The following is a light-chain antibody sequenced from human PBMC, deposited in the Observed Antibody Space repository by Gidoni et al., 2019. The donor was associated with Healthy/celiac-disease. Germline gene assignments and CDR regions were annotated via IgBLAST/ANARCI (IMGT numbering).Light chain of an antibody. J-gene: IGKJ1*01. Sequence: DIQMTKSPSSLSASVGDRVTITCRASQSISSYLNWYQQKPGKAPKLLIYAASSLQSGFPSRFSGSGSGTDFTLTISSLQPEDFATYYCQQSYSTPPWTFGQGTKVEIK. V-gene: IGKV1-39*01. CDR2: AAS. CDR3: QQSYSTPPWT. CDR1: QSISSY.